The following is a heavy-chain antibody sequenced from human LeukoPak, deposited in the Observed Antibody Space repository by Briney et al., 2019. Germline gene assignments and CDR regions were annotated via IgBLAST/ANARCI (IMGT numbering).Heavy chain of an antibody. CDR3: ASDTAMAGADY. CDR2: ISSSSSYI. V-gene: IGHV3-21*01. Sequence: GGSLRLSCAASGFTFSSYSMTWVRQAPGKGLEWVSSISSSSSYIYYADSVKGRFSISRDNAKNSLYLQMNSLRAEDTAVYYCASDTAMAGADYWGQGTLVTVSS. J-gene: IGHJ4*02. CDR1: GFTFSSYS. D-gene: IGHD5-18*01.